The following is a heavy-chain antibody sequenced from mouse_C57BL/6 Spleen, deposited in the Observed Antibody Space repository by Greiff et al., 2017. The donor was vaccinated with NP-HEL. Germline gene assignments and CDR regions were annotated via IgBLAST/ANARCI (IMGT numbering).Heavy chain of an antibody. J-gene: IGHJ2*01. CDR1: GYSITSGYY. V-gene: IGHV3-6*01. CDR3: ARMVKRYFDY. D-gene: IGHD2-10*02. CDR2: ISYDGSN. Sequence: EVKLEESGPGLVKPSQSLSLTCSVTGYSITSGYYWNWIRQFPGNKLEWMGYISYDGSNNYNPSLKNRISITRDTSKNQFFLKLNSVTTEDTATYYCARMVKRYFDYWGQGTTLTVSS.